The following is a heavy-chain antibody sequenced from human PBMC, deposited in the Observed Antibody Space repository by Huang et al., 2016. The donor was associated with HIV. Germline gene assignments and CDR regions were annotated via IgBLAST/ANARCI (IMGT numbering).Heavy chain of an antibody. CDR1: GYTFSTYS. Sequence: EVQLVESGGGLAQPGGSLRLSCVDSGYTFSTYSMNWFRQAPGKGLEWVSYISKTSGATSYAESVKGRFTVSRDNVKNSLYLQMNRLRVEDTAMYYCVRDSSSGLQLRYWGQGALVIVS. CDR2: ISKTSGAT. CDR3: VRDSSSGLQLRY. V-gene: IGHV3-48*01. J-gene: IGHJ4*02. D-gene: IGHD3-22*01.